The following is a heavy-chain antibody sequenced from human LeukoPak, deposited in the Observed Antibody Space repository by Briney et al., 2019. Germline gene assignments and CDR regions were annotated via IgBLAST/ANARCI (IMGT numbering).Heavy chain of an antibody. Sequence: GASVKVSCKASGYTFTGYYMHWVRQAPGQGLEWMGWINPNSGGTNYAQKFQGRVTMTRDTSISTAYMELSRLRSDDTAVYYCARVEDSSEYYFGYWGQGTLVTVSS. CDR2: INPNSGGT. J-gene: IGHJ4*02. CDR1: GYTFTGYY. V-gene: IGHV1-2*02. CDR3: ARVEDSSEYYFGY. D-gene: IGHD6-25*01.